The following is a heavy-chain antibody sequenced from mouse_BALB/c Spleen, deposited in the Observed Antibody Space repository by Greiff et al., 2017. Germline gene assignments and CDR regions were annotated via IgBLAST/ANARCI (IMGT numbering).Heavy chain of an antibody. J-gene: IGHJ2*01. Sequence: EVQLQQSGPELVKPGASVKMSCKASGYTFTDYYMKWVKQIHGKSLEWIGDINPNNGDTFYNQKFKGKATLTVDKSSSTAYMQLNSLTSEDSAVYYCARSLYGYDGDYFDYWGQGTTLTVSS. CDR2: INPNNGDT. D-gene: IGHD2-2*01. CDR1: GYTFTDYY. V-gene: IGHV1-26*01. CDR3: ARSLYGYDGDYFDY.